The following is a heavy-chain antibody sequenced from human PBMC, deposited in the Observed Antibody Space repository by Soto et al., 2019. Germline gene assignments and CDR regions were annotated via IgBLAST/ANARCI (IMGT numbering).Heavy chain of an antibody. V-gene: IGHV3-23*01. CDR1: GFTFRSYA. J-gene: IGHJ2*01. Sequence: DVQLLESGGGLVQPGGSLRLSCAASGFTFRSYAMSWVRQAPGKGLEWVSGISGSGISTHYADSVKGRFTVSRDNSKNTLYLQMKSRRAEDTAVYNCAKEPVGPDWYFDLWGRGTLVTVSS. CDR3: AKEPVGPDWYFDL. CDR2: ISGSGIST.